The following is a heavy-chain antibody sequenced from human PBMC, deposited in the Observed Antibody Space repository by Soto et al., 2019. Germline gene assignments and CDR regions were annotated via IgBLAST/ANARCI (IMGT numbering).Heavy chain of an antibody. J-gene: IGHJ6*02. CDR2: IDYSGST. Sequence: QVQLQESGPGLVKPSETLSLTCTVSGGSISSYYWSWIRQPPGKGLEWIGYIDYSGSTNYNPSLKSRVTISVDTSKNQVSLKLSSVTAADTAVYYCAREQQQLTDGMDVWGQGTTVTVSS. V-gene: IGHV4-59*01. CDR3: AREQQQLTDGMDV. D-gene: IGHD6-13*01. CDR1: GGSISSYY.